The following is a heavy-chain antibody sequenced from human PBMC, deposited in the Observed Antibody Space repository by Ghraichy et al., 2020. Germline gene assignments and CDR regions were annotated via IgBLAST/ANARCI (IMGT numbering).Heavy chain of an antibody. CDR2: ISGSGGTT. V-gene: IGHV3-23*01. D-gene: IGHD3-22*01. J-gene: IGHJ5*02. Sequence: GGSLRLSCAASGFTFSSYAMSWVRQAPGKGLEWVSGISGSGGTTYYADSVKGRFTVSRDNSKNTLFLQMSSLRVEDTAVYYCAKNRDYSDSRPFDPWGQGTLVTVSS. CDR3: AKNRDYSDSRPFDP. CDR1: GFTFSSYA.